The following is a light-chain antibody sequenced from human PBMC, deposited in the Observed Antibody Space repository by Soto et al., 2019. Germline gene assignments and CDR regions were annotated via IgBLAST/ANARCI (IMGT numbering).Light chain of an antibody. V-gene: IGKV3-20*01. Sequence: EIVLTQSPATLSLSPGERATLSCRASQSVSSSYLAWYQQKPGQAPRLLIYGASSRATGIPDRFSCSGSGINFSLTCRRLEPEEFAVYYCQQYGSSGLTFGGGTKVEIK. CDR3: QQYGSSGLT. CDR2: GAS. CDR1: QSVSSSY. J-gene: IGKJ4*01.